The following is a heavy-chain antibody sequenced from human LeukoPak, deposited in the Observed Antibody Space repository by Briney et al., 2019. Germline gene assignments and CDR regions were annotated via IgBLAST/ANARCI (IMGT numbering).Heavy chain of an antibody. J-gene: IGHJ4*02. V-gene: IGHV3-48*01. D-gene: IGHD2-2*01. CDR3: AKATVVPAAMGSFDC. CDR2: ISSSGSTI. CDR1: GFTFSSYT. Sequence: GGSLRLSCAASGFTFSSYTMNWVRQAPGKGLEWVSYISSSGSTIYYADSVKGRLTISRDNVKNSLYLRMNSLRAEDTAVYYCAKATVVPAAMGSFDCWGQGTLVTVSS.